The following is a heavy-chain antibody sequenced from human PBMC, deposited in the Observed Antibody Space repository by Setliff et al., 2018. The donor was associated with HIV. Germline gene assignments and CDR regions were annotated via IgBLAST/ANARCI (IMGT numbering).Heavy chain of an antibody. CDR2: MFYSGGA. D-gene: IGHD2-15*01. Sequence: SETLSLTCTVSGGSISVSSSYYWGWIRQPPGKGLEWIGNMFYSGGAYYNPSLKSRLAISSDTSKNQFSLNLSSVIAADTAIYFCARFTVVVFGAGEPSWFDPWGQGTLVTVSS. CDR3: ARFTVVVFGAGEPSWFDP. V-gene: IGHV4-39*01. J-gene: IGHJ5*02. CDR1: GGSISVSSSYY.